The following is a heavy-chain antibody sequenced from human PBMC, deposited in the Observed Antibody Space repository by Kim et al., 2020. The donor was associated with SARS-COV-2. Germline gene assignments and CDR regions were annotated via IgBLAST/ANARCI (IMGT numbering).Heavy chain of an antibody. D-gene: IGHD2-8*02. J-gene: IGHJ5*02. Sequence: SETLSLTCSVSGASINSSNYYWGWIRQPPGKGPEWIGSVYYSGSTYYNPSLKSRVTLSVDTSKNHFSLKLTYVTATDTAVYYCARQGGYCTGRSCYWGSLFDPWGQGTLVTVSS. V-gene: IGHV4-39*01. CDR2: VYYSGST. CDR3: ARQGGYCTGRSCYWGSLFDP. CDR1: GASINSSNYY.